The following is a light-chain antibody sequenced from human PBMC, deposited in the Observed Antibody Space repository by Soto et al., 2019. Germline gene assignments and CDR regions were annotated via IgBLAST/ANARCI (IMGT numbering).Light chain of an antibody. J-gene: IGKJ2*01. CDR3: QQYDIPPT. CDR2: DAS. Sequence: DIQMTQSPSSLSASVGDRVTITCQASQDIRNFLNWYQQKPGKAPKLLIYDASNLETGVPSRFSGSGSGTDFPFTISSLQPDDIATYYCQQYDIPPTFGQGTKLEIK. V-gene: IGKV1-33*01. CDR1: QDIRNF.